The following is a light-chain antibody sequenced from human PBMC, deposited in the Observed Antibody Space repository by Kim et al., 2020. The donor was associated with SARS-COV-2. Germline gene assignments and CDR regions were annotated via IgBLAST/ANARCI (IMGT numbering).Light chain of an antibody. V-gene: IGKV3-20*01. Sequence: GERATLSCRTRRSVAYSYLAWYQRKPGQAPRLLVYGASSRATGITDRFSGSGYGTDFILTISRLEPEDFAVDYCQQYGTSPRYTFGQGTKLEI. CDR1: RSVAYSY. CDR2: GAS. CDR3: QQYGTSPRYT. J-gene: IGKJ2*01.